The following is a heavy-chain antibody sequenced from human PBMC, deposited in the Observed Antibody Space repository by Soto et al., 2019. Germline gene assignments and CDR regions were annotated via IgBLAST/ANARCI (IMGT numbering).Heavy chain of an antibody. CDR2: INTKTGGT. D-gene: IGHD2-8*01. CDR3: ARDAGYCTNGVCYTFDY. J-gene: IGHJ4*02. Sequence: ASVEVSCKXSGYIFTGYYIQWVRQAPGQGLEWMGWINTKTGGTKYAQKFQGRVTMTRDTSTSTVYMELSSLRSEDTAVYYCARDAGYCTNGVCYTFDYWGQGTLVTVSS. V-gene: IGHV1-2*02. CDR1: GYIFTGYY.